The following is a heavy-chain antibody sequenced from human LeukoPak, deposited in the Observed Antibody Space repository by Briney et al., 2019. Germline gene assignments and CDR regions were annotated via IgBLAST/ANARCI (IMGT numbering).Heavy chain of an antibody. V-gene: IGHV4-39*01. D-gene: IGHD3-10*01. CDR1: GGSISSSSYY. CDR2: IYYSGST. CDR3: ARLWAYYYYMDV. Sequence: PSETLSLTCTVSGGSISSSSYYWGWIRQPPGKGLEWIGSIYYSGSTYYNPSLKSRVTISVDTSKNQFSLKLSSVTAADTAVYYCARLWAYYYYMDVWGKGTTVTISS. J-gene: IGHJ6*03.